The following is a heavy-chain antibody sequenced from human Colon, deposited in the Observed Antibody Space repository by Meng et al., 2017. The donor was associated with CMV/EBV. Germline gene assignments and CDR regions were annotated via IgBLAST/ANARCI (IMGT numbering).Heavy chain of an antibody. CDR1: GWSCSGYH. V-gene: IGHV4-34*01. Sequence: YGWSCSGYHWIWHRQPPGKGLEGIGETNHSGSTNYNPSLKSRVTISVDTSKTQFSLKLSSVTAADTAVYYCARGLDCSSTSCYIYFDYWGQGTLDTVSS. D-gene: IGHD2-2*02. CDR3: ARGLDCSSTSCYIYFDY. CDR2: TNHSGST. J-gene: IGHJ4*02.